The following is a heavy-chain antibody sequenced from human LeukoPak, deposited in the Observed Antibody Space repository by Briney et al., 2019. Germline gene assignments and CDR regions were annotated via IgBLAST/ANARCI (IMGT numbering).Heavy chain of an antibody. J-gene: IGHJ6*03. CDR3: ARNLNNYYYYYMDV. V-gene: IGHV4-30-4*02. Sequence: SETLSLTCTVSGGSISSGDYYWGWIRQPPGKGLEWIGYIYYSGSTYYNPSLKSRVTISVDTSKNQFSLKLSSVTAADTAVYYCARNLNNYYYYYMDVWGKGTTVTVSS. CDR2: IYYSGST. CDR1: GGSISSGDYY.